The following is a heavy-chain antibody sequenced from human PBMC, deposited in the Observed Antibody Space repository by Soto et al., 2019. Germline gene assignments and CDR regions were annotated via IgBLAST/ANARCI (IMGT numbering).Heavy chain of an antibody. D-gene: IGHD6-25*01. Sequence: QVQLVQSATEVVKPGASVRVSCKASGYVFTGWGISWVRQVPGQGLEWVGWVSAYDGATRSSEKLQGRISVTRDKSTSTVYMDLTNLRTEDAAVNYCARDTAGLLEFWGQGTLVTVSS. CDR3: ARDTAGLLEF. V-gene: IGHV1-18*01. J-gene: IGHJ4*02. CDR2: VSAYDGAT. CDR1: GYVFTGWG.